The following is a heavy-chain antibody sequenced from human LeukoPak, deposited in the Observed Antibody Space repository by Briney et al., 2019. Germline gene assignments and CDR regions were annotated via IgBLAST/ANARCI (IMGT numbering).Heavy chain of an antibody. CDR2: IIPILGIA. CDR3: ARAPGYCSGGSCYSGFYGMDV. D-gene: IGHD2-15*01. J-gene: IGHJ6*02. V-gene: IGHV1-69*02. Sequence: SVTVSCKASGGTFSSYTISWVRQAPGQGLEWMARIIPILGIANYAQKFQGRVTITADKSTSTAYMELSSLRSEDTAVYYCARAPGYCSGGSCYSGFYGMDVWGQGTTVTVSS. CDR1: GGTFSSYT.